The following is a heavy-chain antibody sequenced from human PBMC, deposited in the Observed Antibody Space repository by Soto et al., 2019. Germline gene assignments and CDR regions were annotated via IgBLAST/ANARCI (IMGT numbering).Heavy chain of an antibody. Sequence: SETLSLTCTVSGGSINDYFWSWIRQPPGKGLEWIGYVHYSGTTNHNPSLKSRVTFSVDTSKNQFSLKLTSVTAADTAVYYCARGYHDTSGYYFSPLAYWGQGSLVT. CDR1: GGSINDYF. CDR3: ARGYHDTSGYYFSPLAY. J-gene: IGHJ4*02. V-gene: IGHV4-59*01. D-gene: IGHD3-22*01. CDR2: VHYSGTT.